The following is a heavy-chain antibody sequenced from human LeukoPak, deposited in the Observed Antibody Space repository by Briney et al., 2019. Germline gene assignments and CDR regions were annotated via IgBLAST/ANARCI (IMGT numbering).Heavy chain of an antibody. CDR3: ARVWFIAVAGTGAFDI. Sequence: PSETLSLTCTVSGVSISSYYWSWIRQPPGKGLEWIGYIYYSGSTNYNPSPKSRVTISVDTSKNQFSLKLSSVTAAHTAVYYCARVWFIAVAGTGAFDIWGQGTMVTVSS. CDR1: GVSISSYY. V-gene: IGHV4-59*01. J-gene: IGHJ3*02. D-gene: IGHD6-19*01. CDR2: IYYSGST.